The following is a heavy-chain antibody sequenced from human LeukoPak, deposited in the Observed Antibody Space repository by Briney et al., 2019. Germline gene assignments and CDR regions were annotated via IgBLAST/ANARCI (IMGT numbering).Heavy chain of an antibody. Sequence: GGSLRLSCAASGFTFSSYGMHWVRQAPGKGLEWVAFIRYDGSNKYYADSVKGRFTISRDNSKNTLYLQMNSLRAEDTAVYYCAREWELLLDYWGQGTLVTVSS. D-gene: IGHD1-26*01. V-gene: IGHV3-30*02. CDR1: GFTFSSYG. CDR2: IRYDGSNK. CDR3: AREWELLLDY. J-gene: IGHJ4*02.